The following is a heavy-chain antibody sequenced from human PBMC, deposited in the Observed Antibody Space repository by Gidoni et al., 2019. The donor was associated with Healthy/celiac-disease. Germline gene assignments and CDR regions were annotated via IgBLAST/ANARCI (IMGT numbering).Heavy chain of an antibody. V-gene: IGHV3-23*04. CDR1: GFTFSSYA. CDR3: ARKRCGSGYHYYGMDV. D-gene: IGHD2-15*01. Sequence: EVQLVESGGSLGEHGGSRGLYWAGSGFTFSSYAMSWVLQAPGKGLDGVSAISGICCSTYYADSVKGRFTISRDNSKNTLYLQMNRLGAVDTAVYYCARKRCGSGYHYYGMDVWGQGTTVTVSS. J-gene: IGHJ6*02. CDR2: ISGICCST.